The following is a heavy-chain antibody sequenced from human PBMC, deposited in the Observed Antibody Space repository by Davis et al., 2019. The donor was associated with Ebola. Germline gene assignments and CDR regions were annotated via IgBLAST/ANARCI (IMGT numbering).Heavy chain of an antibody. Sequence: GESLKISCAASGFTFSSYSMNWVRQAPGKGLEWVSSISSSSSYIYYADSVKGRFTISRDNAKNSLYLQMNSLRAEDTAVYYCARDDYGGPDAFDIWGQGTMVTVSS. J-gene: IGHJ3*02. D-gene: IGHD4-23*01. CDR1: GFTFSSYS. V-gene: IGHV3-21*01. CDR2: ISSSSSYI. CDR3: ARDDYGGPDAFDI.